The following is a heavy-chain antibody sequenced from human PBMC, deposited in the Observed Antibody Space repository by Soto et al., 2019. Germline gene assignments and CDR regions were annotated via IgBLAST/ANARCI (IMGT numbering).Heavy chain of an antibody. V-gene: IGHV3-30-3*01. CDR2: ISYDGSNK. D-gene: IGHD3-22*01. CDR3: ARDRYYDSSGYYVRAWFAP. CDR1: GFTFSSYA. J-gene: IGHJ5*02. Sequence: GGSLRLSCAASGFTFSSYAMHWVRQAPGKGLQWVAVISYDGSNKYYADSVKGRFTISRDNSKNTLYLQMNSLRAEDTAVYYCARDRYYDSSGYYVRAWFAPWGQGTLVTVSS.